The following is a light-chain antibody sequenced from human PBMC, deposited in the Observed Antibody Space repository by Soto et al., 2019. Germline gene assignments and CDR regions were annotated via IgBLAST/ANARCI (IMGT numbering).Light chain of an antibody. V-gene: IGLV2-8*01. CDR3: SSYAGRDNVV. CDR2: EVT. J-gene: IGLJ1*01. CDR1: GSDVGGYKY. Sequence: QSALTQPPSASGSPGQSVTISCSGTGSDVGGYKYVSWHQHHPGKAPKLIIYEVTKRPSGVPDRFSGSKSGNTAFLIVSGLKTEDEADYYCSSYAGRDNVVFGTGTKLTVL.